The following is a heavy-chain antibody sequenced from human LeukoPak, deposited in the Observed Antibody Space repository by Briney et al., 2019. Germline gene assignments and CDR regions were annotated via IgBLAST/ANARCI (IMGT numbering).Heavy chain of an antibody. CDR1: GFTFDDYA. J-gene: IGHJ4*02. Sequence: PGRSLRLSCAASGFTFDDYAMHWVRQVPGKGLQWVSGINWNSSYIGFADFVKGRFTISRDNAKNSLYLSMNSLRAEDTALYYCAKDTTAAGTGNFDYWGQGTLVTVSS. CDR2: INWNSSYI. CDR3: AKDTTAAGTGNFDY. D-gene: IGHD6-13*01. V-gene: IGHV3-9*01.